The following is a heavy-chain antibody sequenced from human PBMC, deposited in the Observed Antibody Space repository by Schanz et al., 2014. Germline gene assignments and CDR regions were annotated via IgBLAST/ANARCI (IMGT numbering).Heavy chain of an antibody. J-gene: IGHJ6*02. Sequence: QLQLQESGPGLVKPSETLSLTCTVSGGSISSSSYFWGWIRQPPGKGLEWIGSIYYSGSSYYNPSLESRVTISVDTSKNQFSLRLSSVTAADTTVYYCARHGGIPYYPMDVWGQGTTVTVSS. D-gene: IGHD3-16*01. CDR2: IYYSGSS. CDR1: GGSISSSSYF. V-gene: IGHV4-39*01. CDR3: ARHGGIPYYPMDV.